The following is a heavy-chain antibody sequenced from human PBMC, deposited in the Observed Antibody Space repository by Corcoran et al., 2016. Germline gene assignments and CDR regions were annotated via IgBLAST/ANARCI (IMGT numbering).Heavy chain of an antibody. CDR1: GGTFSSYA. D-gene: IGHD5-12*01. J-gene: IGHJ4*02. Sequence: QVQLVQSGAEVKKPGSSVKVSCKASGGTFSSYAISWVRQAPGQGLEWMGGIIPIFGTANYAQKFQGRVTITADKSTSTAYMELSSLRSEDTAVYLYASDGGINNGYDYGIGYWGQGTLVTVSS. CDR3: ASDGGINNGYDYGIGY. CDR2: IIPIFGTA. V-gene: IGHV1-69*06.